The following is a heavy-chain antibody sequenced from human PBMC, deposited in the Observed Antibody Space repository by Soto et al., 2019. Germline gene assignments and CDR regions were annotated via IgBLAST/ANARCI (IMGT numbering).Heavy chain of an antibody. CDR3: ARGLLGYSSGGSCYDNWFDP. CDR2: IYHSGST. J-gene: IGHJ5*02. CDR1: AGCRSRGGYS. V-gene: IGHV4-30-2*01. D-gene: IGHD2-15*01. Sequence: NVALGCVVYAGCRSRGGYSLGWIRQPPGKGLEWIGYIYHSGSTYYNPSLKSRVTISVDRSKNQFSLKLSSVTAADTAVYYCARGLLGYSSGGSCYDNWFDPWGQG.